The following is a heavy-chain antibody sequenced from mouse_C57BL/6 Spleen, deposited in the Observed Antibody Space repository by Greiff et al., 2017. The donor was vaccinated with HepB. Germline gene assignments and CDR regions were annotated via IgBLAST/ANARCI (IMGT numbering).Heavy chain of an antibody. J-gene: IGHJ3*01. CDR1: GYAFSSSW. V-gene: IGHV1-82*01. D-gene: IGHD2-4*01. Sequence: QVQLQQSGPELVKPGASVKISCKASGYAFSSSWMNWVKQRPGKGLEWIGRIYPGDGDTNYNGKFKGKATLTADKSSSTAYMQLSSLTSEDSAVYFCARDDYTWFAYCGEVTLFTISA. CDR3: ARDDYTWFAY. CDR2: IYPGDGDT.